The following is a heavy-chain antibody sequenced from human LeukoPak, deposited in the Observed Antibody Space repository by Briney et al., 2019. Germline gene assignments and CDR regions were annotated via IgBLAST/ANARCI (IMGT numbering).Heavy chain of an antibody. D-gene: IGHD1-26*01. V-gene: IGHV3-21*01. J-gene: IGHJ4*02. Sequence: GGSLRLSCAASGFTFSTYAMNWVRQAPGKGLEGVSSISSSSSYIYYADSVKGRFTISRDNAKNSLYLQMNSLRAEDTAVYYCAREDGSGSYGLGSYFDYWGQGTLVTVSS. CDR2: ISSSSSYI. CDR3: AREDGSGSYGLGSYFDY. CDR1: GFTFSTYA.